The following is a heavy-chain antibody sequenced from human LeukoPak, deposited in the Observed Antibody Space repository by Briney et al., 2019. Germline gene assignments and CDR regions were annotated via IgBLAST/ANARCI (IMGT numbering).Heavy chain of an antibody. CDR2: ISSSGSTI. J-gene: IGHJ6*03. D-gene: IGHD1-26*01. CDR3: ASLLSGGSYPDYYYYMDV. CDR1: GFTFSDYY. Sequence: GGSLRLSCAASGFTFSDYYMSWIRQAPGKGLEWVSYISSSGSTIYYADSVKGRFTISRDNAKNSLYLQMNSLRAEDTALYYCASLLSGGSYPDYYYYMDVWGKGTTVTVSS. V-gene: IGHV3-11*01.